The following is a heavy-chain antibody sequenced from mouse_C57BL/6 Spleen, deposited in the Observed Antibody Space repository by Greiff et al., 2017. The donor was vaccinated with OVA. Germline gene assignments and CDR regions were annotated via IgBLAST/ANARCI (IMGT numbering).Heavy chain of an antibody. CDR1: GYTFTSYW. J-gene: IGHJ2*01. CDR2: IYPSDSET. CDR3: ARRGTVVASYYFDY. D-gene: IGHD1-1*01. Sequence: VKLQQPGAELVRPGSSVKLSCKASGYTFTSYWMDWVKQRPGQGLEWIGNIYPSDSETHYNQKFKDKATLTVDKSSSTAYMQLSSLTSEDSAVYYCARRGTVVASYYFDYWGQGTTLTVSS. V-gene: IGHV1-61*01.